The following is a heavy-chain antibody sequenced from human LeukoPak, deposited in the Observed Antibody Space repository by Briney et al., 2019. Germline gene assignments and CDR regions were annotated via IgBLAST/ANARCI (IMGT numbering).Heavy chain of an antibody. V-gene: IGHV7-4-1*02. D-gene: IGHD6-19*01. Sequence: ASVKVSCKASGYTFTSYAMNWVRQAPGQGLEWMGWINTNTGNPTYAQGFTGRFVFSLDTSVSTAYLQISSLKAEDTAVYYCARGSIAVAGTSPFPADYWGQGTLVTVSS. CDR3: ARGSIAVAGTSPFPADY. CDR1: GYTFTSYA. J-gene: IGHJ4*02. CDR2: INTNTGNP.